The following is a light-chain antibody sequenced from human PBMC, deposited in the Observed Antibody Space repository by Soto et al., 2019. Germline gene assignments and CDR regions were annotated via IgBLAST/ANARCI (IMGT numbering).Light chain of an antibody. V-gene: IGKV3-15*01. CDR1: PSVTSN. CDR2: GAS. J-gene: IGKJ4*01. Sequence: EIVMTQSPATLSVSPGERATLSYRASPSVTSNLAWYQQKPGQPPRRLIYGASTRATGIPARFSGSGSGTEFTLTISSLQSEDFAVYYCQQYNNWPLTFGGGTKVEIK. CDR3: QQYNNWPLT.